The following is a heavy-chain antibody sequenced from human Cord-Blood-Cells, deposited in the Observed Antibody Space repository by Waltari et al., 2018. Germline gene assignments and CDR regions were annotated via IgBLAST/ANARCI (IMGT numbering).Heavy chain of an antibody. CDR3: ARDYSSSWYFDY. V-gene: IGHV1-2*02. Sequence: QVQLVQSGAEVKKPGASVKVSCKASGYTFTGYYMHWVRQAPGQGLEWMGWINPNSGGTNDAQKFQGRVTMTRDTSISTAYMELSRLRSDDTAVYYCARDYSSSWYFDYWGQGTLVTVSS. CDR2: INPNSGGT. D-gene: IGHD6-13*01. J-gene: IGHJ4*02. CDR1: GYTFTGYY.